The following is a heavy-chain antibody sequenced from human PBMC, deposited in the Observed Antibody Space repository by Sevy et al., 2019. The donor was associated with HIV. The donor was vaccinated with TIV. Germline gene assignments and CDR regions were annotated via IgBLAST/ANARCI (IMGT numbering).Heavy chain of an antibody. D-gene: IGHD5-12*01. J-gene: IGHJ6*02. CDR1: GFTFSSYA. CDR3: ARDGPEVEMATITRYSPYGMDV. Sequence: SLRLSCAASGFTFSSYAMHWVRQAPGKGLEWVAVISYDGSNKYYADSVKGRFTISRDNSKNTLYLQMNSLRAEDTAVYYCARDGPEVEMATITRYSPYGMDVWGQGTTVTVSS. CDR2: ISYDGSNK. V-gene: IGHV3-30-3*01.